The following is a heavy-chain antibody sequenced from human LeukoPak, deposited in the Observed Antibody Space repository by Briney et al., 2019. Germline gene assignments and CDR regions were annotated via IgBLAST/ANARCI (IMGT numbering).Heavy chain of an antibody. V-gene: IGHV4-39*01. CDR3: ARPHLTWRVEYFDP. CDR1: GDSINSNSYH. Sequence: SETLSLTCTVSGDSINSNSYHWGWIRQPPGKGLEWIGTVYSTGNTYYTPSLKSRVTISVDTSNNQFSLKLTSVTAADTAVYYCARPHLTWRVEYFDPWGQGTPVTVSS. J-gene: IGHJ5*02. CDR2: VYSTGNT. D-gene: IGHD3-16*01.